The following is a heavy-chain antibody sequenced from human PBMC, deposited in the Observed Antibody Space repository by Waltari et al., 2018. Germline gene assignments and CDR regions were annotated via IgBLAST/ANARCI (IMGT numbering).Heavy chain of an antibody. Sequence: EVQLVESGGGLVKPGGSLRLSCAASGFTFNRYSMTWVRQAPGRVWDVVWSMGNVGRENYNEEVGKGRCNITSDNTKLYRQMDRLRVEDTAVYYCARGEQENSFSKYYNGMDVWGQGTVVTVSS. V-gene: IGHV3-21*02. D-gene: IGHD1-26*01. CDR2: MGNVGREN. J-gene: IGHJ6*01. CDR3: ARGEQENSFSKYYNGMDV. CDR1: GFTFNRYS.